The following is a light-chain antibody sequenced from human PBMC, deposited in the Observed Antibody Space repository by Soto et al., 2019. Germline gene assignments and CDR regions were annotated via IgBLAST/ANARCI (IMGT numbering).Light chain of an antibody. J-gene: IGLJ3*02. V-gene: IGLV2-14*01. CDR3: SSFTSSTTVV. Sequence: QSALTQPASVSGSPGQSITISCTGTSSDVGGYNYVSWYQQHPGKAPKLMIYDVSNRPSGVSNRFSGSKSGKTASLTISGLQTADEADFYCSSFTSSTTVVFGGGTKLTVL. CDR1: SSDVGGYNY. CDR2: DVS.